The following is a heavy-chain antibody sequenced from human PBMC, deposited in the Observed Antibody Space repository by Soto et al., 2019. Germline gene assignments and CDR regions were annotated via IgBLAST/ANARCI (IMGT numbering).Heavy chain of an antibody. CDR2: INAGNGNT. J-gene: IGHJ4*02. V-gene: IGHV1-3*01. CDR3: ARGDYDFWSGYFHY. CDR1: GCTFTSYA. Sequence: ASVKVSCKASGCTFTSYAMHWVRQAPGQRLEWMGWINAGNGNTKYSQKFQGRVTITRDTSASTAYMELSSLRSEDTAVYYCARGDYDFWSGYFHYWGQGTLVTVSS. D-gene: IGHD3-3*01.